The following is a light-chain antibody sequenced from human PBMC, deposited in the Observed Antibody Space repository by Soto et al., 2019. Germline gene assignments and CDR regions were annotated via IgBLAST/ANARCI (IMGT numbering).Light chain of an antibody. Sequence: QSVLTQPPSVSGAPGLRVTISCSGSGSNIGAGYDVHWYQQLPGTAPKLLIYGNINRPSGVPDRFSGSKSGTSASLAITGLQAEDEADYYCQSYDSSLSGYVVFGGGTKLTVL. J-gene: IGLJ2*01. CDR3: QSYDSSLSGYVV. CDR1: GSNIGAGYD. V-gene: IGLV1-40*01. CDR2: GNI.